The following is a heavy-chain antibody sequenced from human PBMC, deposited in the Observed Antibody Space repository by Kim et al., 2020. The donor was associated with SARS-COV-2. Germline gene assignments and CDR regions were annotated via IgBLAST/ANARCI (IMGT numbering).Heavy chain of an antibody. Sequence: GGSLRLSCAASGFTFSSYAMHWVRQAPGKGLEWVAVISYDGSNKYYADSVKGRFTISRDNSKNTLYLQMNSLRAEDTAVYYCARGDDYGFLDDPWGQGTLVTVSS. CDR1: GFTFSSYA. V-gene: IGHV3-30-3*01. J-gene: IGHJ5*02. CDR3: ARGDDYGFLDDP. CDR2: ISYDGSNK. D-gene: IGHD4-17*01.